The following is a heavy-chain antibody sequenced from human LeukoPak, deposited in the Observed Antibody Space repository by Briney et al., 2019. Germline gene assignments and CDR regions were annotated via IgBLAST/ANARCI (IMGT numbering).Heavy chain of an antibody. CDR3: AKDSRYGYRWDYDY. CDR1: GFTFSSYG. V-gene: IGHV3-23*01. D-gene: IGHD5-18*01. J-gene: IGHJ4*02. Sequence: GGSLRLSCAASGFTFSSYGMSWVRQAPGKGLEWVSTISGSGATTYYADSVNGRFTISRDNSKNTLYLQMNSLRAEDTAVYYCAKDSRYGYRWDYDYWGQGTPVTVSS. CDR2: ISGSGATT.